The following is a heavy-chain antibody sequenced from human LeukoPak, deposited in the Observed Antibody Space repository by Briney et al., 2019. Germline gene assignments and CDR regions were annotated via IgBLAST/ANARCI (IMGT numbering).Heavy chain of an antibody. CDR1: GGSFSGYC. CDR2: INHSGST. J-gene: IGHJ4*02. CDR3: ASQILGYCSGGSCYGNY. D-gene: IGHD2-15*01. V-gene: IGHV4-34*01. Sequence: SETLSLTCAVYGGSFSGYCWSWIRQPPGKGLEWIGEINHSGSTNYNPSLKSRVTISVDTSKNQFSLKLSSVTAADTAVYYCASQILGYCSGGSCYGNYWGQGTLVTVSS.